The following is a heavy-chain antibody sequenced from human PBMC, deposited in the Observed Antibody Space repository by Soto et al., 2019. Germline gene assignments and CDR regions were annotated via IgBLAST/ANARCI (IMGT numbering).Heavy chain of an antibody. J-gene: IGHJ4*02. CDR2: ISHSEST. CDR3: ARGGVPFGDTYYFDF. Sequence: SETLSLTCTVSGGSISSDIFYWSWIRQHPGKGLEWIGYISHSESTYYNPSLKSRVTISVDTSKNQLSLILTSVTAADTALYYCARGGVPFGDTYYFDFWGPGTLVTVSS. CDR1: GGSISSDIFY. V-gene: IGHV4-31*03. D-gene: IGHD3-10*01.